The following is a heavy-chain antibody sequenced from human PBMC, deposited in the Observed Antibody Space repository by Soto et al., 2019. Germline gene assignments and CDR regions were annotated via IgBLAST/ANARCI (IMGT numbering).Heavy chain of an antibody. D-gene: IGHD3-22*01. CDR1: GFTISSKY. V-gene: IGHV3-23*01. CDR3: ANFFHYYDSSGYYSYPNHFDI. Sequence: GGSLRLSCAASGFTISSKYMSWVRQAPGKGLEWVSAISGSGSSTYYADSVKGRFTISRDNSKNTLYLQMNSLRAEDTAVYYCANFFHYYDSSGYYSYPNHFDIWAQGT. CDR2: ISGSGSST. J-gene: IGHJ3*02.